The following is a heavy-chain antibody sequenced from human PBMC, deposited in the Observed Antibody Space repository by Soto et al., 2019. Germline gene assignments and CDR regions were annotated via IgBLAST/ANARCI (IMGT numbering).Heavy chain of an antibody. Sequence: QVTLKESGPVLVKPTETLTLRCTVSGLSITDSEMGVSWIRQPPGQPLAWLALIDSRGEKSSRTFLKSRLAISKDTSKSQIVLTMTNMDPADTATYYCARRHLAVAVSPWFDPWGQGSPVTVSS. CDR1: GLSITDSEMG. V-gene: IGHV2-26*01. CDR2: IDSRGEK. J-gene: IGHJ5*02. D-gene: IGHD6-19*01. CDR3: ARRHLAVAVSPWFDP.